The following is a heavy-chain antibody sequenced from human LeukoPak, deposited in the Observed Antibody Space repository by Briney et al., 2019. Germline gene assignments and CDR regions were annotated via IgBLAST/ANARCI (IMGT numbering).Heavy chain of an antibody. Sequence: SETLSLTCTVSGGSISSSSYYWGWIRQPPGKGLEWIGSIYYSGSTNYNPSLKSRVTISVDTSKNQFSLKLSSVTAADTAVYYCARDRGYCSSTSCDRYYYYMDVWGKGTTVTVSS. V-gene: IGHV4-39*07. D-gene: IGHD2-2*01. CDR3: ARDRGYCSSTSCDRYYYYMDV. CDR2: IYYSGST. CDR1: GGSISSSSYY. J-gene: IGHJ6*03.